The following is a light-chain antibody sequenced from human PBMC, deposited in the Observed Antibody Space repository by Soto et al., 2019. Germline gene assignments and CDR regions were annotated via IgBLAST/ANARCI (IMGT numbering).Light chain of an antibody. V-gene: IGKV1-5*03. CDR2: RAS. J-gene: IGKJ2*01. Sequence: DIQMTQSPVTLSASVGDRVAITCRASQSIAEWLAWYQQKPGKAPKLLIYRASHLASGVPSRFSGSGSGTEVTSTITSLQPDDFATYYCQHYDTYPVTFGQGTNLEI. CDR3: QHYDTYPVT. CDR1: QSIAEW.